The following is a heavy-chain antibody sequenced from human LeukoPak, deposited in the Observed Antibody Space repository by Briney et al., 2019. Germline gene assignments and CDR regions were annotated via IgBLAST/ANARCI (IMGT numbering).Heavy chain of an antibody. J-gene: IGHJ6*03. D-gene: IGHD3-16*01. CDR2: IYTSGST. V-gene: IGHV4-38-2*02. Sequence: SETLSLTCTVSGYSISSGYYWGWIRQPPGKGLEWIGRIYTSGSTNYNPSLKSRVTMSVDTSKNQFSLKLSSVTAADTAVYYCARRSEGGGRNYYYYYMDVWGKGTTVTVSS. CDR3: ARRSEGGGRNYYYYYMDV. CDR1: GYSISSGYY.